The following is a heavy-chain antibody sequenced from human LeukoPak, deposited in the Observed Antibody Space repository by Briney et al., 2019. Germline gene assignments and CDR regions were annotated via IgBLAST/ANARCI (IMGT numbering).Heavy chain of an antibody. CDR2: ISNTGSDT. CDR3: AKVPYSDYGSGRPPFMDV. J-gene: IGHJ6*02. D-gene: IGHD3-10*01. V-gene: IGHV3-23*01. Sequence: KSGGSLRLSCAASVFTFSNYAMSWVRQAPGKGLEWVSTISNTGSDTYYADSVKGRFTISRDNYANTLYLQMDYPRAEDTAIYYCAKVPYSDYGSGRPPFMDVWGQGTTVAVSS. CDR1: VFTFSNYA.